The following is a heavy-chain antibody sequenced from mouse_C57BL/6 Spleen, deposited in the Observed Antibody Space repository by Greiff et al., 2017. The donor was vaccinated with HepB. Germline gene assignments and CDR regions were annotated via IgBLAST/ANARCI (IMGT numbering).Heavy chain of an antibody. CDR1: GFTFSDYY. J-gene: IGHJ2*01. CDR2: ISNGGGST. V-gene: IGHV5-12*01. Sequence: EVQVVESGGGLVQPGGSLKLSCAASGFTFSDYYMYWVRQTPEKRLEWVAYISNGGGSTYYPDTVKGRFTISRDNAKNTLYLQMSRLKSEDTAMYYCARHREYYGSRGGFDYWGQGTTLTVSS. D-gene: IGHD1-1*01. CDR3: ARHREYYGSRGGFDY.